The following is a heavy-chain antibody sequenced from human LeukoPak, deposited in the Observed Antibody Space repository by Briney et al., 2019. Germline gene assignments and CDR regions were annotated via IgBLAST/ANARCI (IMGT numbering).Heavy chain of an antibody. J-gene: IGHJ2*01. CDR3: ARLVSGSIRLGELSLFSRWYFDL. CDR2: INPNSGGT. D-gene: IGHD3-16*02. Sequence: GASVKVSCKASGYTFTGYYMHWVRQAPGQGLEWMGWINPNSGGTNYAQKFQGRVTMTRDTSISTAYMELSSLRSDDTAVYYCARLVSGSIRLGELSLFSRWYFDLWGRGTLVTVSS. CDR1: GYTFTGYY. V-gene: IGHV1-2*02.